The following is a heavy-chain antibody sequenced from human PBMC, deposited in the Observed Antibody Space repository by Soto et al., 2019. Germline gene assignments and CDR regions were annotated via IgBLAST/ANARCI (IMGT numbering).Heavy chain of an antibody. CDR3: AKERVVVVPAAIPSGPWFDP. Sequence: EVQLVESGGGLVQPGGSLRLSCAASGLTFSSYAMSWVRQAPGKGLEWVSAISGSGGSTYYADSVKGRFTISRDNSKNTLYLQMNSLRAEDTAVYYCAKERVVVVPAAIPSGPWFDPWGQGTLVTVSS. CDR2: ISGSGGST. J-gene: IGHJ5*02. CDR1: GLTFSSYA. D-gene: IGHD2-2*02. V-gene: IGHV3-23*04.